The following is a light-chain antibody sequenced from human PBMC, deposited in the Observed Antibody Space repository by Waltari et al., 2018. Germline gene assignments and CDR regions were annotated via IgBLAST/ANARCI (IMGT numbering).Light chain of an antibody. Sequence: EIVLTQSPGILSLSPGEGATLSCRASQSVGRSLAWYQQKPGQAPRLVISGASNRATGIPDRFSGSGSGTDFRLTISRLEREDFAVYYCQHYVRLPVTFGRGTKVEIK. CDR1: QSVGRS. V-gene: IGKV3-20*01. CDR2: GAS. J-gene: IGKJ4*02. CDR3: QHYVRLPVT.